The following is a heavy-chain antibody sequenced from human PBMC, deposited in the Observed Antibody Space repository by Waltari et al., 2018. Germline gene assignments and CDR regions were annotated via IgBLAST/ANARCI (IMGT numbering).Heavy chain of an antibody. J-gene: IGHJ4*02. CDR2: INHSGST. CDR1: GGSLSGYY. Sequence: QVQLQQWGAGLLKPSETLSLTCAVYGGSLSGYYWSWILQPPGKGLEWIGEINHSGSTNYNPSLKSRVTISVDTSKNQFSLKLSSVTAADTAVYYCARAVAHDYWGQGTLVTVSS. CDR3: ARAVAHDY. D-gene: IGHD6-19*01. V-gene: IGHV4-34*01.